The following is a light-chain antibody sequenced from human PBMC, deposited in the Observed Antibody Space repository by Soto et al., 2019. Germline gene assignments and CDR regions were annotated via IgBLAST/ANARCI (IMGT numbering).Light chain of an antibody. J-gene: IGKJ2*01. CDR1: QSVSRSY. V-gene: IGKV3-20*01. CDR2: GAS. Sequence: EIVLTQSPGTLSLSPGERATLSCRASQSVSRSYLAWYQQKPGQAPRLLIYGASSRATGIPDRFSGSGSGTDFTLTISRLEPEDCAVYYCQQYGSAPPLYTFGQGTQLAIK. CDR3: QQYGSAPPLYT.